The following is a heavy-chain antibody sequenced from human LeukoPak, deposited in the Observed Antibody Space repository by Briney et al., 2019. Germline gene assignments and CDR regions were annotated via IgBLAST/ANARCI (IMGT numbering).Heavy chain of an antibody. CDR3: ARDPLGHDHDFDY. CDR2: INLNSGDT. D-gene: IGHD1-14*01. J-gene: IGHJ4*02. V-gene: IGHV1-2*02. Sequence: ASVKVSCKASGYTFTGYHMHWVRQAPGQGLEWMGWINLNSGDTTSAQNFQGRVTMTRDTSIRTAYMELSRLISDDTAVYYCARDPLGHDHDFDYWGQGTLVTASS. CDR1: GYTFTGYH.